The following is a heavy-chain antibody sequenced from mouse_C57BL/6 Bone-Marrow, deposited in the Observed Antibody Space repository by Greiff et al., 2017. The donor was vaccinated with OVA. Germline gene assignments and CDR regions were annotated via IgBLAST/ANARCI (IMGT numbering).Heavy chain of an antibody. J-gene: IGHJ2*01. V-gene: IGHV1-75*01. CDR2: IFPGSGST. CDR1: GYTFTDYY. Sequence: QVQLQQSGPELVKPGASVKISCKASGYTFTDYYINWVKQRPGQGLEWIGWIFPGSGSTYYNEKFKGKATLTVDKSSSTAYMLLSSLTSEDSAVYFCARWSYYSNHTLFDYWGQGTTLTVSS. CDR3: ARWSYYSNHTLFDY. D-gene: IGHD2-5*01.